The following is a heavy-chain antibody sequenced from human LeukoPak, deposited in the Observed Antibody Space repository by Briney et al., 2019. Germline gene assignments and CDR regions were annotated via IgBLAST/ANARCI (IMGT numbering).Heavy chain of an antibody. V-gene: IGHV3-48*03. D-gene: IGHD2-21*02. Sequence: GGSLRLSCAASGFTFSGFEMNWVRQAPGKGLEWVSYISSSGSTRYYADSVEGRFTVSRDNAKNSLYLQMNSLRAEDTAVYYCARDPVNCGGDCYQAWGQGALVTVSS. J-gene: IGHJ5*02. CDR1: GFTFSGFE. CDR2: ISSSGSTR. CDR3: ARDPVNCGGDCYQA.